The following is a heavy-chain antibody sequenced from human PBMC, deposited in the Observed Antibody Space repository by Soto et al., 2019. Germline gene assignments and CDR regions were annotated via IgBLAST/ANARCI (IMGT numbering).Heavy chain of an antibody. D-gene: IGHD6-6*01. CDR1: GGSISSDDYY. V-gene: IGHV4-30-4*01. Sequence: SETLSLTCSVSGGSISSDDYYWSWIRQPPGKGLEWIGYIYYTGSTRYNPSLRSRLTISLDTSKSQFSLQLNSVSAADTAVYYCARDRSNSPDFFDYWGQGALVTVSS. CDR3: ARDRSNSPDFFDY. J-gene: IGHJ4*02. CDR2: IYYTGST.